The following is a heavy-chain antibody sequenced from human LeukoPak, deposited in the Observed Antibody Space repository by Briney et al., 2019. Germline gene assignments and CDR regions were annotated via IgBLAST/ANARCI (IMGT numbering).Heavy chain of an antibody. CDR1: GGSFSGYY. D-gene: IGHD3-9*01. CDR3: ARGGGYDILTGYYVTRFDY. J-gene: IGHJ4*02. CDR2: INQSGST. Sequence: SETLSLTCAVYGGSFSGYYWSWIRQPPGKGLEWSGEINQSGSTNYNPSLKSRVTISVDTTKNQFSLKLSSVTAADTAVYYCARGGGYDILTGYYVTRFDYWGQGTLVTVSS. V-gene: IGHV4-34*01.